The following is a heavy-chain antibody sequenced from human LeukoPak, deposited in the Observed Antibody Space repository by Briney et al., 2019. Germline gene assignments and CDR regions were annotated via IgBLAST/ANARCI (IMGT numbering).Heavy chain of an antibody. D-gene: IGHD7-27*01. Sequence: GGSLRLSCAASGFTFSSYGMRWVRQAPGKGLEWVAVIWYDGSNKYYADSVKGRFTISRDNSKNTLYLQMNSLRAEDTAMYYCARDGLGFLDYWGQGTLVTVSS. CDR3: ARDGLGFLDY. V-gene: IGHV3-33*01. CDR1: GFTFSSYG. J-gene: IGHJ4*02. CDR2: IWYDGSNK.